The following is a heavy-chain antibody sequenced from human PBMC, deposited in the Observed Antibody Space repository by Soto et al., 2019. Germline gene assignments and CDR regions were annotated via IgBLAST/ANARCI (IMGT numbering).Heavy chain of an antibody. CDR3: ASGRGYDILTGYYPYFDY. Sequence: EVQLVESGGGLVQSGKSLRLSCAASGLTFDDYAMHWVRQAPRKDREWVSGISWNSGSIGYADSVKGRFTISRDNAKNSLYLQMNSLRAGDTALYYCASGRGYDILTGYYPYFDYWGQGTLVTVSS. CDR2: ISWNSGSI. V-gene: IGHV3-9*01. CDR1: GLTFDDYA. D-gene: IGHD3-9*01. J-gene: IGHJ4*02.